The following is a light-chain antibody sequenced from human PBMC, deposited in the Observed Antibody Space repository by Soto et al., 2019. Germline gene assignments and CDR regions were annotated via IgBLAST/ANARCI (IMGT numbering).Light chain of an antibody. CDR1: QSLVYSANNKNY. J-gene: IGKJ1*01. CDR2: WAS. CDR3: QQDGATLWT. Sequence: DIVMTQSPDSLAVSLGERATINCKSSQSLVYSANNKNYLAWYQQTPGQPPKLLIYWASGRESGVPDRFSGSGYGTDFTRTISSLQAEDVAVYYCQQDGATLWTVGQGTKVEVK. V-gene: IGKV4-1*01.